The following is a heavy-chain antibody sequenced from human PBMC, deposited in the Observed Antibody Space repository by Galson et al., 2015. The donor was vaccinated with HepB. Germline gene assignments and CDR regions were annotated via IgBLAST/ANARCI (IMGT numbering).Heavy chain of an antibody. CDR1: GFTFSSAV. CDR2: ISDSGGST. D-gene: IGHD5-18*01. CDR3: AKTKDTAMAPYHYYGMDV. V-gene: IGHV3-23*01. Sequence: SLRLSCAASGFTFSSAVMNWVRQAPGKGLEWVSGISDSGGSTYYADSGKGRFTISRDNSKKTLYLQMNNLSAEDTAVYFCAKTKDTAMAPYHYYGMDVWGQGTTVTVSS. J-gene: IGHJ6*02.